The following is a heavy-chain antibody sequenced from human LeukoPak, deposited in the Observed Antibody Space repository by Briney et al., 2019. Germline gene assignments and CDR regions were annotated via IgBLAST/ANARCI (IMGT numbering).Heavy chain of an antibody. D-gene: IGHD3-10*01. J-gene: IGHJ6*03. CDR2: IYYSGAT. CDR1: GVSISSYY. CDR3: ARAPWVRGVHYMDV. Sequence: SETLSLTCAVSGVSISSYYWSWVRQSPGKGLEWIGFIYYSGATNYNPSLKSRVTISIDTSKSQFSPTLSSVTAADMAVYYCARAPWVRGVHYMDVWGKGTTVTVSS. V-gene: IGHV4-59*01.